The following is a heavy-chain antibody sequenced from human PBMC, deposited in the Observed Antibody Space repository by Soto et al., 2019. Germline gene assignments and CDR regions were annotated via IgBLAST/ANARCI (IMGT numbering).Heavy chain of an antibody. J-gene: IGHJ4*02. CDR3: ARQIYDSDTGPNFQYYFDS. D-gene: IGHD3-22*01. CDR1: GYSFAGYW. Sequence: GESLKISCKGSGYSFAGYWITWVRQRPGKGLEWMGRIDPSDSQTYYSPSFRGHVTISVTKSITTVFLQWSSLRASDTAMYYCARQIYDSDTGPNFQYYFDSWGQGTPITVSS. V-gene: IGHV5-10-1*01. CDR2: IDPSDSQT.